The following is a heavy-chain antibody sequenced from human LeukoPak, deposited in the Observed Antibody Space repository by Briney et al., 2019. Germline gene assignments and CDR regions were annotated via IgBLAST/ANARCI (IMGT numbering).Heavy chain of an antibody. D-gene: IGHD4-17*01. CDR1: SVSFKAYY. CDR2: INHSGYT. J-gene: IGHJ4*02. Sequence: SETLSLTCAVSSVSFKAYYWSWVRQTPGKGLEWIGEINHSGYTNDSPSLKSRVTISIDTSRKQFFLNLRSVTVADTGIYYCTRMTTGHDYWGQGTLVTVSS. CDR3: TRMTTGHDY. V-gene: IGHV4-34*10.